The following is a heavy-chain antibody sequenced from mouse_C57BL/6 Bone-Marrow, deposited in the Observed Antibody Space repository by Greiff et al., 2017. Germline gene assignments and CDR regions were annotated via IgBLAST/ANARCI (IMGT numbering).Heavy chain of an antibody. CDR3: TVCSYYGSSYWYFDV. D-gene: IGHD1-1*01. Sequence: EVQLQQSGAELVRPGASVKLSCTASGFHIKDDYMHWVKQRPEPGLAWIGWIAPEHGDPEYASQFQGKATITADTSSNTAYLQLSSLTSEDTAVYYCTVCSYYGSSYWYFDVWGTGTTVTVSS. CDR1: GFHIKDDY. J-gene: IGHJ1*03. V-gene: IGHV14-4*01. CDR2: IAPEHGDP.